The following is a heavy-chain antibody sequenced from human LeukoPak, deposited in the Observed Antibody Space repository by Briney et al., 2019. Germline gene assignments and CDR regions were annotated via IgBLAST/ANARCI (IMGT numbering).Heavy chain of an antibody. V-gene: IGHV5-51*01. CDR2: IYPGDSDT. Sequence: GGALQISCKGSGYSFSSYWIGWVRQMPGKGLEGMGMIYPGDSDTRYSPSFQGQVTISADKSISTAYLQWSSLRASDTAMYYCARQLAPNAFDIWAQGTMVTVSS. J-gene: IGHJ3*02. D-gene: IGHD2-15*01. CDR3: ARQLAPNAFDI. CDR1: GYSFSSYW.